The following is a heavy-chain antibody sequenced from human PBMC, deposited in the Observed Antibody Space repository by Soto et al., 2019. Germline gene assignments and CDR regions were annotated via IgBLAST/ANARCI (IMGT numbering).Heavy chain of an antibody. D-gene: IGHD2-15*01. J-gene: IGHJ4*02. CDR3: VRTSLVVAAATREDY. Sequence: EVQLVESGGGLVQPGESLRLSCAASGFTFSSYWMHWVRQAPGKGLVWVSRINSDGSSTSYAGSVKGRFTISRDSAKNTLYLQMNSLRAEDTAVYYCVRTSLVVAAATREDYWGRGTLVSVSS. V-gene: IGHV3-74*01. CDR1: GFTFSSYW. CDR2: INSDGSST.